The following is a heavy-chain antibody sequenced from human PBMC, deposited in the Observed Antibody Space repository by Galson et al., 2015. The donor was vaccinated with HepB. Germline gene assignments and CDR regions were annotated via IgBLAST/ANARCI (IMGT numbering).Heavy chain of an antibody. V-gene: IGHV4-61*01. D-gene: IGHD6-19*01. J-gene: IGHJ3*02. CDR2: IYYSGST. CDR1: GGPVSSGSYY. CDR3: ANQVERYTTGWTPSAFDI. Sequence: ETLSLTCTVSGGPVSSGSYYWSWIRQPPGKGLEWIGYIYYSGSTNYNPSLKSRVTISVDTSKNQFSLKLSSVTAADTAVYYCANQVERYTTGWTPSAFDIWG.